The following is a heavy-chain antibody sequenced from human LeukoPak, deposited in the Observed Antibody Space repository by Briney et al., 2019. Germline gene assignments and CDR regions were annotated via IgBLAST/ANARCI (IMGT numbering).Heavy chain of an antibody. CDR2: ISSSSSYI. V-gene: IGHV3-21*01. CDR1: GFTFSSYS. J-gene: IGHJ6*03. CDR3: ARFAAGGSYYYYMDV. D-gene: IGHD6-25*01. Sequence: GGSLRLSCAASGFTFSSYSMNWVRQAPGKGLEWVSSISSSSSYIYYADSVKGRFTISRDNAKNSPYLQMNSLRADDTAVYYCARFAAGGSYYYYMDVWGKGTTVTVSS.